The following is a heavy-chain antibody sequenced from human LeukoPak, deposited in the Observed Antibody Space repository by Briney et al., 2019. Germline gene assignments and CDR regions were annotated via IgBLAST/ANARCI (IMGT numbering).Heavy chain of an antibody. J-gene: IGHJ5*02. CDR2: IYYSGST. CDR3: ARRGKQQDYPNWFDP. V-gene: IGHV4-59*01. D-gene: IGHD6-13*01. Sequence: SETLSLTCTVSGGSINTYWGWIRQPPGKGLEWIGHIYYSGSTKYSPSLKSRVTMSVDTSKNQFSLTLSSVTAADTAVYYCARRGKQQDYPNWFDPWGQGTLVTVSS. CDR1: GGSINTY.